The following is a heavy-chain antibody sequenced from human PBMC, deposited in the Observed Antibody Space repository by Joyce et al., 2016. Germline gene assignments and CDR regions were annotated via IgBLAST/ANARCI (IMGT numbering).Heavy chain of an antibody. CDR1: GYTFTGYF. J-gene: IGHJ6*02. D-gene: IGHD3-22*01. CDR2: INPKSGGT. V-gene: IGHV1-2*04. CDR3: AREKITMIELADVVLYYGIDV. Sequence: QVQLVQSGAEVKKPGASVKVSCKASGYTFTGYFIHWVRQAPGQGLEGMGWINPKSGGTNYAKKFQDWVTMSRDTSISTAYMELSRLRSDDTAVYYCAREKITMIELADVVLYYGIDVWGQGTTVTVSS.